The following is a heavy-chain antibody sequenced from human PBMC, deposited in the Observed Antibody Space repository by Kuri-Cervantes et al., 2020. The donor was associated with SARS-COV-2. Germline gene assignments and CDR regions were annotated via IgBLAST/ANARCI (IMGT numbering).Heavy chain of an antibody. CDR3: AGRHTRGATNY. CDR2: IYYSGST. V-gene: IGHV4-39*07. J-gene: IGHJ4*02. Sequence: SETLSLTCTVSGGSISSSSYYWGWIRQPPGKGLEWIGSIYYSGSTYYNPSLKSRVTISVDTSKNQFSLKLSSVTAADTAVYYCAGRHTRGATNYWGQGTLVTVSS. D-gene: IGHD4/OR15-4a*01. CDR1: GGSISSSSYY.